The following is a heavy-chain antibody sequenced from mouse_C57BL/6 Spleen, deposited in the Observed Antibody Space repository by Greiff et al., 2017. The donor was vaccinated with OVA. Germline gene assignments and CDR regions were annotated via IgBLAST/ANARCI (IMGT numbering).Heavy chain of an antibody. D-gene: IGHD2-4*01. Sequence: EVQRVESGGGLVQPGGSMKLSCVASGFTFSNYWMNWVRQSPEKGLEWVAQIRLKSDNYATHYAESVKGRFTISRDDSKSSVYLQMNNLRAEDTGIYYCTGDDYDGFAYWGQGTLVTVSA. CDR1: GFTFSNYW. CDR2: IRLKSDNYAT. CDR3: TGDDYDGFAY. J-gene: IGHJ3*01. V-gene: IGHV6-3*01.